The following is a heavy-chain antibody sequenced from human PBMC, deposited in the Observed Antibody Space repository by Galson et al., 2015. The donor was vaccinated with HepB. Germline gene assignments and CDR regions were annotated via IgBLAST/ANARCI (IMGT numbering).Heavy chain of an antibody. Sequence: CAISGDSVSSNSAAWNWIRQSPSRGLEWLGRTYYRSKWYNDYAVSVKSRITINPDTSKNQFSLKLSSVTAADTAVYYCASARGIVVVPAAQLYYYYGMDVWGQGTTVTVSS. CDR2: TYYRSKWYN. J-gene: IGHJ6*02. CDR1: GDSVSSNSAA. D-gene: IGHD2-2*01. CDR3: ASARGIVVVPAAQLYYYYGMDV. V-gene: IGHV6-1*01.